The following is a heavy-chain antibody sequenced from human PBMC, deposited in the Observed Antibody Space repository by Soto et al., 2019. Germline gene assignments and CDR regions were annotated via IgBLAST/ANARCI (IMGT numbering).Heavy chain of an antibody. CDR3: ARESEDLTSNFDY. V-gene: IGHV3-21*06. Sequence: GSLRLSCAASGFTFTRYSMNWVRQAPGKGLEWVSSISSTTNYIYYGDSMKGRFTISRDNAKNSLYLEMNSLRAEDTAVYYCARESEDLTSNFDYCGQGTLVTVSS. CDR1: GFTFTRYS. J-gene: IGHJ4*02. CDR2: ISSTTNYI.